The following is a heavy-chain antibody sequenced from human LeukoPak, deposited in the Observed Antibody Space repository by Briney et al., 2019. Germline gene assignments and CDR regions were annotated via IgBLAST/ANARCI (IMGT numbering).Heavy chain of an antibody. D-gene: IGHD4-17*01. J-gene: IGHJ5*02. CDR2: ISGSGGST. V-gene: IGHV3-23*01. CDR1: GFTFSNYA. Sequence: GGSLRLSCAASGFTFSNYAMSWVRQAPGKGLEWVSAISGSGGSTYYADSVRGRFTISRDNSKNTLYLQTNSLRVEDTAVYYCIVFGDSNHWGQGTLVTVSS. CDR3: IVFGDSNH.